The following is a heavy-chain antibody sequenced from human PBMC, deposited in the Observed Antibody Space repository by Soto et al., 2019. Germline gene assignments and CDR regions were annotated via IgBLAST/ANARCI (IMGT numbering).Heavy chain of an antibody. Sequence: QVQLVQSGAEVKKPGSSVKVSCKAPGGPFSSYTITWVRQAPGQGFEWMGRIIPILGIANYAQKFQGRVTITADKSTSTAYMELSSLRSEDTAVYYCARQPHFDPWGQGTLVTVSS. CDR1: GGPFSSYT. CDR2: IIPILGIA. CDR3: ARQPHFDP. V-gene: IGHV1-69*02. J-gene: IGHJ5*02.